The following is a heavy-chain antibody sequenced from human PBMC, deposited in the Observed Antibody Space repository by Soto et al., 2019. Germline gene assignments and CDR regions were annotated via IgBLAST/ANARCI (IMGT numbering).Heavy chain of an antibody. CDR3: ARDTSYYYMDV. J-gene: IGHJ6*03. CDR1: GFTFSSFG. CDR2: IWYDGSNK. Sequence: GRSLRLSCAASGFTFSSFGMHWVRQAPGKGLEWVAVIWYDGSNKYYADSVKGRFTISRDNSKNTLYLQMNSLRAEDTAVYYCARDTSYYYMDVWGKGTTVTVSS. V-gene: IGHV3-33*01. D-gene: IGHD3-3*01.